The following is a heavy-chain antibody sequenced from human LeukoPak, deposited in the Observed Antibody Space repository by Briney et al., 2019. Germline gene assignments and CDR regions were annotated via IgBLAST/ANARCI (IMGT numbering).Heavy chain of an antibody. J-gene: IGHJ4*02. CDR2: ISYDGTNK. D-gene: IGHD2-2*03. CDR1: GFTFSSYA. CDR3: ARDGYCSSTSCSPRADYFDY. Sequence: GGSLRLSCAASGFTFSSYAMHWVRQAPGKGLEWVAVISYDGTNKYYADSVKGRFTISSDNSKNTLYLQMNSLRAEDTAVYYCARDGYCSSTSCSPRADYFDYWGQGTLVTVSS. V-gene: IGHV3-30-3*01.